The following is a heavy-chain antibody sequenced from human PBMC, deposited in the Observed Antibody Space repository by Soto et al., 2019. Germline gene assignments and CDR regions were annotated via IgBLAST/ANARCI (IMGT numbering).Heavy chain of an antibody. CDR2: IIPIFGTA. Sequence: SVKVSCKASGGNFSSYAISWVRHAPGQGLEWMGGIIPIFGTANYAQKFQGRVTINADESTSTAYMELSSLRSEDTAVYYCASKYCSGGSCYARYFDYWGQGTLVTVSS. CDR1: GGNFSSYA. J-gene: IGHJ4*02. D-gene: IGHD2-15*01. V-gene: IGHV1-69*13. CDR3: ASKYCSGGSCYARYFDY.